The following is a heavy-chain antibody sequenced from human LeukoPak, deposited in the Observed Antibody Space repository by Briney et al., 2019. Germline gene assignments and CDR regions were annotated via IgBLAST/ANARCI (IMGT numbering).Heavy chain of an antibody. CDR3: ATIPDGGATPDY. Sequence: GGSLRLSCAASGFTFSNAWMSWIRQAPGKGLEWVSYISSSGSTIYYADSVKGRFTISRDNAKNSLYLQMNSLRAEDTAVYYCATIPDGGATPDYWGQGTLVTVSS. J-gene: IGHJ4*02. CDR1: GFTFSNAW. D-gene: IGHD1-26*01. V-gene: IGHV3-11*01. CDR2: ISSSGSTI.